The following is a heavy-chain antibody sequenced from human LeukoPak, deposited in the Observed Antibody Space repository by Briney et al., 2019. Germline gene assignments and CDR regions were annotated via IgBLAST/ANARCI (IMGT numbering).Heavy chain of an antibody. CDR3: ARHFGVYYYYFYMDV. Sequence: GGSVKVSCKASGYTFTRYGISWVRQAPGQELEWMGWISAYNGNTSYGETLQGRVTLTTDTSTSTVYVELRSLRSDDTAVYYCARHFGVYYYYFYMDVWGKGTTVTVSS. D-gene: IGHD3-16*01. V-gene: IGHV1-18*01. CDR1: GYTFTRYG. CDR2: ISAYNGNT. J-gene: IGHJ6*03.